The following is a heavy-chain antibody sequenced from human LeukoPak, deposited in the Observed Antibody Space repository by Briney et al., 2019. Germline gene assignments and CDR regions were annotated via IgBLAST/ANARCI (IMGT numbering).Heavy chain of an antibody. CDR1: GFTFSSYS. V-gene: IGHV3-21*01. Sequence: GGSLRLSCAASGFTFSSYSMNWVRQAPGKGLEWVSPISSSSSYIYYADSVKGRFTISRDNAKNSLYLQMNSLRAEDTAVYYCARGAYYYDSSLGYWGQGTLVTVSS. J-gene: IGHJ4*02. CDR2: ISSSSSYI. D-gene: IGHD3-22*01. CDR3: ARGAYYYDSSLGY.